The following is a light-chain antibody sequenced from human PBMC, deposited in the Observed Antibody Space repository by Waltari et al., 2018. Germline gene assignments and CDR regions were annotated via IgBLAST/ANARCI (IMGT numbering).Light chain of an antibody. CDR2: GSS. J-gene: IGLJ3*02. Sequence: QSVLTQPPSVSGAPGQRVTISCTGSGSNIGAGYDVHWYQQLPRAAPKLLIYGSSSRPFGAPDRFFGSTSGTSASLAITGLQAEDEADYYCQSYDTSLSVVFGGGTKLTVL. V-gene: IGLV1-40*01. CDR1: GSNIGAGYD. CDR3: QSYDTSLSVV.